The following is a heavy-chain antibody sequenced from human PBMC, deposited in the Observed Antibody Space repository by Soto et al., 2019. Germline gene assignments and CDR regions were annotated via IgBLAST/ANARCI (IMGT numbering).Heavy chain of an antibody. J-gene: IGHJ6*02. Sequence: SETLSRTCTVSGGSISSGYYYWSWTRQPPGTGLEWIWYIYYSGSTYYTQSLKSRVTISVDPSKNQFSLKLSSVTPADTPVYDCARVHEWAYCIDVWGQGTPVTVSS. CDR3: ARVHEWAYCIDV. D-gene: IGHD2-8*01. CDR2: IYYSGST. CDR1: GGSISSGYYY. V-gene: IGHV4-30-4*01.